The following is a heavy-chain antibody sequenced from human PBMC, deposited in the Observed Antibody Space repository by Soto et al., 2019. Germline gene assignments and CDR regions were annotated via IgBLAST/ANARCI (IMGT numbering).Heavy chain of an antibody. CDR1: GDTFSFYT. CDR3: ATSYGSGSSPFDY. D-gene: IGHD3-10*01. V-gene: IGHV1-69*02. CDR2: VNPILAMS. Sequence: QVQLVQSGAEVKKPGSSVKVSCKASGDTFSFYTLNWVRQAPGQGFEWVGRVNPILAMSSSAPKFQGRVSMFADKSTGTAYMELRSLRSDDTAVHYCATSYGSGSSPFDYWGQGTLVTVSS. J-gene: IGHJ4*02.